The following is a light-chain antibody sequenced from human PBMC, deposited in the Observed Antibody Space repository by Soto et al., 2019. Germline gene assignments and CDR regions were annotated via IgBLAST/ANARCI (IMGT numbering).Light chain of an antibody. V-gene: IGLV2-11*01. CDR1: SSDV. CDR2: YVS. J-gene: IGLJ3*02. Sequence: QSALTQPLSVSGSPGQSFTISGTGTSSDVVSWYQQHPGKAPKLIIYYVSQRPSGVPDRFSGSKSGNTASLTISGLQAEDEADYYCCSSAGGLTWVFGGGTKLTVL. CDR3: CSSAGGLTWV.